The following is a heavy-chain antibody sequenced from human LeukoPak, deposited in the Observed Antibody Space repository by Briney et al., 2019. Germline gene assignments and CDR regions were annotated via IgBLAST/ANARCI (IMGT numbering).Heavy chain of an antibody. Sequence: SVKVSCKASGGTFSSYAISWVRQAPGQGLEWMGRIIPILGIANYAQKFQGRVTITADKSTSTAYMELSSLRSEDTAVYYCARDCSGGSCYSPVDYWGQGTLVTVSS. CDR2: IIPILGIA. CDR1: GGTFSSYA. CDR3: ARDCSGGSCYSPVDY. D-gene: IGHD2-15*01. J-gene: IGHJ4*02. V-gene: IGHV1-69*04.